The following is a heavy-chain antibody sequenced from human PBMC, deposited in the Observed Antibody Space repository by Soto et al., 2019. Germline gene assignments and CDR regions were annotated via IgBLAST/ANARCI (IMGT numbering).Heavy chain of an antibody. CDR3: ARTQGAEFQLLYAFYF. J-gene: IGHJ3*01. CDR2: IIPMFGTA. D-gene: IGHD2-2*01. V-gene: IGHV1-69*01. CDR1: GGTFSTYA. Sequence: QVQLVQSGAEVRKPGSSVKVSCKASGGTFSTYAISWVRQAPGQGLEWMGGIIPMFGTAKYAQRFQGRFTITADGSTSTASMDLTILRSEDTALYFCARTQGAEFQLLYAFYFWGQGTMVTVSS.